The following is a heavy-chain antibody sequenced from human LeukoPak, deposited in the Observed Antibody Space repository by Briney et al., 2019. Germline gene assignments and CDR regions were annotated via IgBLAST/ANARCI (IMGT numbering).Heavy chain of an antibody. V-gene: IGHV3-21*01. CDR3: AREGWDSGYPFDY. D-gene: IGHD3-22*01. J-gene: IGHJ4*02. Sequence: GGSLRFSCAASGFTFSSYSMNWVRQAPGKGLEWVSSISSSSSYIYYADSVKGRFTISRDNAKNSLYLQMNSLRAEDTAVYYCAREGWDSGYPFDYWGQGTLVTVSS. CDR1: GFTFSSYS. CDR2: ISSSSSYI.